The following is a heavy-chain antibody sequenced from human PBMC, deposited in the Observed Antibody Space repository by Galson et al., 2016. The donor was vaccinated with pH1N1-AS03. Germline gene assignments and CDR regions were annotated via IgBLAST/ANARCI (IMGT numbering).Heavy chain of an antibody. CDR2: INQDGSEK. CDR3: TTVAGTYYNGAY. D-gene: IGHD3-10*01. J-gene: IGHJ4*02. V-gene: IGHV3-7*03. Sequence: SLRLSCAASGFTFTNYWMTWVRQAPGKGLEYVANINQDGSEKFYADSVKGRFAISRDNAKNTLYLQMNTLRAEDTALYYCTTVAGTYYNGAYWGQGSLVTVSS. CDR1: GFTFTNYW.